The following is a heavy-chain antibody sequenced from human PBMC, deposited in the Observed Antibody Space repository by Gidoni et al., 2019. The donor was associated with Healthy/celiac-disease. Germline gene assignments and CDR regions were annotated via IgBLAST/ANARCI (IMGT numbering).Heavy chain of an antibody. CDR3: AKDLAATTGAFDI. Sequence: QVQLVESGGGVVQPGRSLRLSCAASGFTFSSYDMHWVRQAPGKGLEWVAVISYDGSNKYYADSVKGRFTISRDNSKNTLYLQMNSLRAEDTAVYYCAKDLAATTGAFDIWGQGTMVTVSS. J-gene: IGHJ3*02. CDR2: ISYDGSNK. D-gene: IGHD1-26*01. CDR1: GFTFSSYD. V-gene: IGHV3-30*18.